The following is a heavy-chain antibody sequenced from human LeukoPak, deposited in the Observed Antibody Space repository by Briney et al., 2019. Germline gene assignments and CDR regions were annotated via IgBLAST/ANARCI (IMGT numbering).Heavy chain of an antibody. V-gene: IGHV3-11*05. CDR3: AKGTVVPAAARASAFDI. D-gene: IGHD2-2*01. CDR2: ISSSSSYT. CDR1: GFTFSDYY. J-gene: IGHJ3*02. Sequence: GGSLRLSCAASGFTFSDYYMSWIRQAPGKGLEWVSYISSSSSYTNYADSVKGRFTISRDNSKNTLYLQMNSLRAEDTAVYYCAKGTVVPAAARASAFDIWGQGTMVTVSS.